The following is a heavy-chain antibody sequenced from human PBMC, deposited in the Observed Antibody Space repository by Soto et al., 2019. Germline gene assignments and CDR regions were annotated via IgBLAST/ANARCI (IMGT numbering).Heavy chain of an antibody. CDR2: IYYSGST. V-gene: IGHV4-31*03. Sequence: QVQLQESGPGLVKPSQNLSLTCTVSGGSISSGGYYWSWIRQHPGKGLEWIGYIYYSGSTYYHPSLKSRGTRSVDTSKIQFSLKLSSVTAAYTAVYYCARVFGFGGMDVWGQGTTVTFSS. J-gene: IGHJ6*02. CDR1: GGSISSGGYY. CDR3: ARVFGFGGMDV. D-gene: IGHD3-10*01.